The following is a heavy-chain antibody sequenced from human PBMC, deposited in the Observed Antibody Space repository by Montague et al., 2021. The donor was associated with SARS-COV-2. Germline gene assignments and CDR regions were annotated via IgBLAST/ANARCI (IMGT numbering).Heavy chain of an antibody. CDR1: GGSVSSATYY. J-gene: IGHJ6*02. CDR3: ASSGGYYYYYQGVDV. D-gene: IGHD3-10*01. V-gene: IGHV4-61*01. CDR2: INYSGST. Sequence: SETLSLTCTVSGGSVSSATYYWSWIRQPPGKGLEWIGYINYSGSTSYNPSLKSRVTISVDMSKNQFSPKLNSMTAADTAAYYCASSGGYYYYYQGVDVWGQGTTVTVSS.